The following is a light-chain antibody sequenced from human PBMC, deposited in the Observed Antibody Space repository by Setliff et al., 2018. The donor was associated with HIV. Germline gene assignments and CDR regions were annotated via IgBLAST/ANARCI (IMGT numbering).Light chain of an antibody. CDR3: CSYAGGSTDV. CDR1: SSDVGRYNL. J-gene: IGLJ1*01. V-gene: IGLV2-23*01. CDR2: DAS. Sequence: QSVLAQPASVSGSPGQSITISCTGTSSDVGRYNLVSWYQQHPGKAPKLMIYDASKRPSGVSNRFSGSKSGNTASLTISGLQAEDESDHFCCSYAGGSTDVFGTGTKVTVL.